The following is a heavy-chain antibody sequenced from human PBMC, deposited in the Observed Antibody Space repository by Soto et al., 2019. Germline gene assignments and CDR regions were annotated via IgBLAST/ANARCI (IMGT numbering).Heavy chain of an antibody. CDR1: GGSVSSGSYY. D-gene: IGHD2-8*01. J-gene: IGHJ4*02. CDR3: ARGRWCYFDY. Sequence: QVQLQESGPGLGKPSETLSLTCTVSGGSVSSGSYYWSWIRQPPGKGLEWSGYIYYSGGTNYNPALKRRVTISVDTSKNQFSLKLSSVTAADTAVYYCARGRWCYFDYWGQGTLVTVSS. CDR2: IYYSGGT. V-gene: IGHV4-61*01.